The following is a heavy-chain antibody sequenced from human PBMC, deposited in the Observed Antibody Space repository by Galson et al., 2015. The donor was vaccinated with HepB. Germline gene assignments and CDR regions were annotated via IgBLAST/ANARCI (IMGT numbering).Heavy chain of an antibody. CDR1: GFTFSSYG. D-gene: IGHD2-2*01. CDR3: AKDRGYCSSTSCSYYYYGLDV. Sequence: SLRLSCAASGFTFSSYGMHWVRQAPGKGLEWVAVISYDGTNKYYADSVKGRFTISRDNSKNTLYLQMNSLRPEDTAVYYCAKDRGYCSSTSCSYYYYGLDVWGQGTTVTVSS. V-gene: IGHV3-30*18. CDR2: ISYDGTNK. J-gene: IGHJ6*02.